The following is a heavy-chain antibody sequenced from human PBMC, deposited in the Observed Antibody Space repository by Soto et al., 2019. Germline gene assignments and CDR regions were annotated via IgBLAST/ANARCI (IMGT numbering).Heavy chain of an antibody. CDR3: ARHPMAAARPLFSFDY. J-gene: IGHJ4*02. Sequence: GESLKISCRGSGYTVSGYWSSWVRQMPGKGLEWMGGIDPSDSFTTYSPTFQGHVTISSDKSINTAYLQWSSLKASDTAIYYCARHPMAAARPLFSFDYWGQGALVTVSS. D-gene: IGHD6-6*01. CDR2: IDPSDSFT. CDR1: GYTVSGYW. V-gene: IGHV5-10-1*01.